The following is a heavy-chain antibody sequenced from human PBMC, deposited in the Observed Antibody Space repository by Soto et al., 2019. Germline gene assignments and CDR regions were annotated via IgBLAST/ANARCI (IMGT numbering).Heavy chain of an antibody. D-gene: IGHD3-9*01. Sequence: GSLRLSCAASGFTFSTYAMTWVRQAPGKGLEWVSDISGGGGGTYYASSVKGRFTISRDNSKNTLYLQMNSLRAEDTAFYYCAKDGADILTGYYGGYFDYWGQGALVTVSS. CDR3: AKDGADILTGYYGGYFDY. J-gene: IGHJ4*02. CDR2: ISGGGGGT. V-gene: IGHV3-23*01. CDR1: GFTFSTYA.